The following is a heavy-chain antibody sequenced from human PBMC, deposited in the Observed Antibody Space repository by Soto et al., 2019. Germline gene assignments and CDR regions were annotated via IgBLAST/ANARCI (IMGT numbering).Heavy chain of an antibody. CDR3: ARGTTVTPIDY. CDR2: ISGSGGST. D-gene: IGHD4-17*01. CDR1: GFTFSSYA. J-gene: IGHJ4*02. V-gene: IGHV3-23*01. Sequence: GGSLRLSCSASGFTFSSYAMHWVRQAPGKGLEWVSAISGSGGSTYYADSVKGRFTISRDNAKNSLYLQMNSLRAEDTAVYYCARGTTVTPIDYWGQGTLVTVSS.